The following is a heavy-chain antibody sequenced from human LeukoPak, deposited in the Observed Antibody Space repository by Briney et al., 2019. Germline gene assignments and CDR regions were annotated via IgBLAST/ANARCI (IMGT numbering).Heavy chain of an antibody. CDR2: ISISGDGT. V-gene: IGHV3-23*01. CDR3: VRAAPRDCSSTSCSLFDN. D-gene: IGHD2-2*01. J-gene: IGHJ4*02. CDR1: GFTFNNYA. Sequence: GGSLRLSCVASGFTFNNYAMSWVRQAPGKGLEWVSGISISGDGTYYADSVKGRFTISRDKSYNTLYLQMNSLRAEDTAVYYCVRAAPRDCSSTSCSLFDNWGKGTLVTVSS.